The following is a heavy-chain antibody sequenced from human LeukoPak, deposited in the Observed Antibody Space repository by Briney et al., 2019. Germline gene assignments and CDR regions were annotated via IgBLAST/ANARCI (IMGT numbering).Heavy chain of an antibody. CDR3: ARTRGAAGDYYDSSGYYGY. V-gene: IGHV4-38-2*02. CDR2: IYHSGST. D-gene: IGHD3-22*01. CDR1: GYSISSGYY. Sequence: PSETLSLTCTVSGYSISSGYYWGWIRQPPGKGLEWIGSIYHSGSTYYNPSLKSRVTISVDTSKNQLSLKLSSVTAADTAVYYCARTRGAAGDYYDSSGYYGYWGQGTLVTVSS. J-gene: IGHJ4*02.